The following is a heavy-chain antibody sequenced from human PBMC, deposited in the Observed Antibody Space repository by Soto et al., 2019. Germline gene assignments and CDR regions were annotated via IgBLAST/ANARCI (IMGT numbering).Heavy chain of an antibody. V-gene: IGHV1-69*01. D-gene: IGHD2-2*02. CDR2: IIPIFGTA. CDR1: GGTFSSYA. CDR3: ATRTYCSSTSCYTDFDY. Sequence: VQLVQSGAEVKKPGSSVKVSCKASGGTFSSYAISWVRQAPGQGLEWMGGIIPIFGTANYAQKFQGRVTITADESTSTAYMELSSLRSEDTAVYYCATRTYCSSTSCYTDFDYWGQGTLVTVSS. J-gene: IGHJ4*02.